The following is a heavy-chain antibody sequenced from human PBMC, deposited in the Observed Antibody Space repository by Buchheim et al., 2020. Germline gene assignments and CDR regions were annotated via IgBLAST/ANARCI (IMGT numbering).Heavy chain of an antibody. D-gene: IGHD7-27*01. V-gene: IGHV4-59*01. Sequence: QVQLQESGPGLVKPSETLSLTCTVSGGSISSYYWSWIRQPPGKGLEWIGYIYYSGSTNYNPSLKSRVTISVDTSKNQFSLKLSSVTAADTAVYYCARDPNWGGGLHWYFDLWGRGTL. J-gene: IGHJ2*01. CDR2: IYYSGST. CDR3: ARDPNWGGGLHWYFDL. CDR1: GGSISSYY.